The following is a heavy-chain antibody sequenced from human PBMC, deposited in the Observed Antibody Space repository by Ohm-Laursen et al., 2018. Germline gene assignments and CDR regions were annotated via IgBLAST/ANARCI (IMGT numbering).Heavy chain of an antibody. V-gene: IGHV4-34*01. CDR1: GGSFSGYY. D-gene: IGHD3-9*01. Sequence: SQTLSLTCAVYGGSFSGYYWTWMRQPPGKGLEWIGEINHSGSTNYNPSLKSRVTISTDTSNNQFSLKLSSVTAADTAVYYCATSPHDIMSSKDYWGQGTLVTVSS. CDR2: INHSGST. J-gene: IGHJ4*02. CDR3: ATSPHDIMSSKDY.